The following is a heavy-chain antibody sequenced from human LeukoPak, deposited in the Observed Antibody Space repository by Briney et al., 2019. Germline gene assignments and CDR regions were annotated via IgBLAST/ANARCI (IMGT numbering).Heavy chain of an antibody. CDR3: AARHGSGSYYNI. D-gene: IGHD3-10*01. CDR2: IVVGSGNT. Sequence: ASVKVSCKSSGFTLSSSAMQWVRQARGQRLDWIGWIVVGSGNTNYAQKFQERVTITRDMSTGTAYMELSSLRSEDTAVYYCAARHGSGSYYNIWGQGTLVTVSS. J-gene: IGHJ4*02. CDR1: GFTLSSSA. V-gene: IGHV1-58*02.